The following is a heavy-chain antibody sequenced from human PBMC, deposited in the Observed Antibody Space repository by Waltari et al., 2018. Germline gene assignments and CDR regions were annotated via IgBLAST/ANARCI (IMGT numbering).Heavy chain of an antibody. J-gene: IGHJ3*02. CDR2: IYWNDDK. CDR3: AHMTGDCSGASCYDFAFYI. CDR1: GFSLSTSGVG. Sequence: QITLRESGPARVKPTQTLPLTCTFSGFSLSTSGVGVGWIRQPPGKALEWLALIYWNDDKRHSPSLKSTLTITNVPSKNQAVLTMTNIDSVDTATYYCAHMTGDCSGASCYDFAFYIWSHGTMVTVAS. V-gene: IGHV2-5*01. D-gene: IGHD2-15*01.